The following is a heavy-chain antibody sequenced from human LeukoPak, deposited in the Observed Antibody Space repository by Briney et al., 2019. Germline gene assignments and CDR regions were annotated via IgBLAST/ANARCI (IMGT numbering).Heavy chain of an antibody. J-gene: IGHJ5*02. V-gene: IGHV3-21*01. D-gene: IGHD4-4*01. CDR2: ISTTSSYI. Sequence: PGGSLRLSCAASGFTFSYYGINWVRQAPGKGLEWVSFISTTSSYIYYADSVKGRFTISRDNAKDSLYLQMNSLRADDTAVYYCARIFYWERDYTSFYRWFYPWGQGTLVTVSS. CDR1: GFTFSYYG. CDR3: ARIFYWERDYTSFYRWFYP.